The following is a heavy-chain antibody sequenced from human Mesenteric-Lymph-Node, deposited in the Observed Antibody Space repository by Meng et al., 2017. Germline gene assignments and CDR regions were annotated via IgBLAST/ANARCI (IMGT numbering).Heavy chain of an antibody. CDR2: INEDGSLK. V-gene: IGHV3-7*01. CDR1: GFTFRSYW. Sequence: GESLKISCAASGFTFRSYWMTWARQAPGRGLEWLANINEDGSLKFHVDSVKGRFTISRDNADNALYLQMNSLRAEDTAVYYCARSTILIGISYYDYVWGSYDDAFDIWGQGTMVTVSS. CDR3: ARSTILIGISYYDYVWGSYDDAFDI. D-gene: IGHD3-16*01. J-gene: IGHJ3*02.